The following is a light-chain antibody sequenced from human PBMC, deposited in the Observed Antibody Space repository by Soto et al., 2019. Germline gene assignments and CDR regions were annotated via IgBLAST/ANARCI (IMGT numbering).Light chain of an antibody. CDR3: QQSYSTPIT. V-gene: IGKV1-5*03. Sequence: DIQMTQSPSTLSGSVGDRFTITCRASQTISSWLAWYQQKPGKAPKLLIYKASTLKSGVPSRFSGSGSGTEFTLTISSLQPDDFATYYCQQSYSTPITFGQGTRLEIK. J-gene: IGKJ5*01. CDR1: QTISSW. CDR2: KAS.